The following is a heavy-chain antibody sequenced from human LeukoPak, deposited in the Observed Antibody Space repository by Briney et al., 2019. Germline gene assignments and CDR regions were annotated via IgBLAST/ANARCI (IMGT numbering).Heavy chain of an antibody. CDR2: IYGSGYT. V-gene: IGHV4-59*08. J-gene: IGHJ6*02. D-gene: IGHD3-10*01. CDR3: ARIVWEFGDPFYYYYYYGMDV. Sequence: SETLSLTCTVSGGSISGWYWSWIRQPPGKGLEWIGYIYGSGYTNYNPSLKSRVTMSIDTSKNQFSLKLSSVTAADTAVYYCARIVWEFGDPFYYYYYYGMDVWGQGTTVTVSS. CDR1: GGSISGWY.